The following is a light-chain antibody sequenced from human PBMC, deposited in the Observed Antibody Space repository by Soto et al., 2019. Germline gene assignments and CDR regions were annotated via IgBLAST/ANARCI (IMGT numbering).Light chain of an antibody. J-gene: IGKJ5*01. CDR2: KAS. CDR1: QSISSW. CDR3: QQYNSYPIS. Sequence: DIQMTQSPSTLSASVGDRVTITCRASQSISSWLAWYQQKPGKAPKLLIYKASSLESGVPSRFSGSGSGTAFTLTISSLEPDDFATYYGQQYNSYPISFGQGTRLEIK. V-gene: IGKV1-5*03.